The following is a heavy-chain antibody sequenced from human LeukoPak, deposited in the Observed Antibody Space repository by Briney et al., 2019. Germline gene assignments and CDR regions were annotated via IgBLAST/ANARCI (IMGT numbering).Heavy chain of an antibody. CDR2: ISGSGGST. Sequence: AGGSLRLSCAASGFTFSSYAMSWVRQAPGKGLEWVSAISGSGGSTYYADSVKGRFTISRDNSKNTLYLQMNSLRAEDTAVYYCALLWFGELLPDYWGQGILVTVSS. CDR1: GFTFSSYA. CDR3: ALLWFGELLPDY. J-gene: IGHJ4*02. V-gene: IGHV3-23*01. D-gene: IGHD3-10*01.